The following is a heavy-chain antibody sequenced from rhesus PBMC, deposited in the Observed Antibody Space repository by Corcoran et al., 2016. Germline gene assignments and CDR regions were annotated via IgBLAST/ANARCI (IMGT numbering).Heavy chain of an antibody. CDR1: GYTFTRYY. D-gene: IGHD1-1*01. Sequence: VQLVQSGAEVKKPGSSVKLSCKASGYTFTRYYVHWLSQSPGQVLEGMGWINPSNGDTGYAQKFQGRVTMTRDTSTRTVYMERNSLRSEDTAVYDCTRAAHYGLDSWGQGVVVTVSS. V-gene: IGHV1S9*01. J-gene: IGHJ6*01. CDR2: INPSNGDT. CDR3: TRAAHYGLDS.